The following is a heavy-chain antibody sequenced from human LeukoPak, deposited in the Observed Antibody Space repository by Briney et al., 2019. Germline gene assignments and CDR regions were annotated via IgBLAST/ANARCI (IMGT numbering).Heavy chain of an antibody. CDR3: VKEAGYSYGFDY. Sequence: GGSLRLSCAASGFTFSNYGIHWVRQAPGKGLEWVAVISYDGSNKYYADSVKGRCTISRDKSKNTVYLQMNSLRAEDTAVYYCVKEAGYSYGFDYWGQGTLVTVSS. V-gene: IGHV3-30*18. J-gene: IGHJ4*02. CDR1: GFTFSNYG. D-gene: IGHD5-18*01. CDR2: ISYDGSNK.